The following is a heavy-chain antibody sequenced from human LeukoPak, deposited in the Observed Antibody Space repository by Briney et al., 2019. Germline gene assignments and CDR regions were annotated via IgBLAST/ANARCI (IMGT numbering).Heavy chain of an antibody. D-gene: IGHD3-22*01. J-gene: IGHJ3*02. CDR3: AREGFYDSSGHGAFDI. Sequence: GGCLRLSCAASGFTVSSNYVSWVRQAPGKGLEWVSVIYSGGSTYYADSVKGRFTISRDNSKNTLYLQMNSLRAEDTAVYYCAREGFYDSSGHGAFDIWGQGTLVTVSS. V-gene: IGHV3-53*01. CDR2: IYSGGST. CDR1: GFTVSSNY.